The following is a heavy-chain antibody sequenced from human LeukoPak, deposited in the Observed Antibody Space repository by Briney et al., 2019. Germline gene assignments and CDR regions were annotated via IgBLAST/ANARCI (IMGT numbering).Heavy chain of an antibody. CDR1: GVSISSGSYY. Sequence: SETLSLTCTVSGVSISSGSYYWSWIRQPAGKGLEWIGRIYTSGSTNYNPSLKSRVTISVDTSKNQFSLNLSSVTAADTAVYYCARQEIGLRSFDPWGQGTLVTVSS. CDR3: ARQEIGLRSFDP. D-gene: IGHD3/OR15-3a*01. CDR2: IYTSGST. J-gene: IGHJ5*02. V-gene: IGHV4-61*02.